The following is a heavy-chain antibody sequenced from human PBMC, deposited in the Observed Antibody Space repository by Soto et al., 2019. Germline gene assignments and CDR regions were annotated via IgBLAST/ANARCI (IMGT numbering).Heavy chain of an antibody. CDR3: AKDYNGWGTFLDY. V-gene: IGHV3-9*01. Sequence: GGSLRLSCAASGFTFDDYAMHWVRQAPGKGLEWVSGISWNSGSIGYADSVKGRFTISRDNAKNSLYLQMNSLRAEDTALYYCAKDYNGWGTFLDYWGQGTLVTVSS. CDR2: ISWNSGSI. D-gene: IGHD7-27*01. CDR1: GFTFDDYA. J-gene: IGHJ4*02.